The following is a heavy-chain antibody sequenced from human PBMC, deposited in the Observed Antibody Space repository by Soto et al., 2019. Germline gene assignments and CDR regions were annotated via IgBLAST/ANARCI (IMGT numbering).Heavy chain of an antibody. J-gene: IGHJ4*01. Sequence: SETLSLTCTVSGGSITSYYWSWIRQPPGKGLEWIGYIHNSGSTSYNPPLQSRVTISADVSKNQFSLDLRFVTAADTAVYYCARRWSGTDYRGLGPLVSVSS. CDR3: ARRWSGTDY. V-gene: IGHV4-59*01. CDR1: GGSITSYY. D-gene: IGHD3-10*01. CDR2: IHNSGST.